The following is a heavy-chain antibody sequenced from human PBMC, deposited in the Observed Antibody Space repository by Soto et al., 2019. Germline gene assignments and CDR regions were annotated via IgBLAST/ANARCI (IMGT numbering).Heavy chain of an antibody. CDR2: VSPDGVNT. Sequence: PGGSLRLSCAGSGFSFSATTLHWVRQAPGKGLEYISAVSPDGVNTYYANSVKGRFTISRDNSKNTLYLQMGSLRAEDMAVYYCAKDEYADYNITYWGRGTLVTVSS. D-gene: IGHD4-17*01. CDR3: AKDEYADYNITY. CDR1: GFSFSATT. V-gene: IGHV3-64*01. J-gene: IGHJ4*01.